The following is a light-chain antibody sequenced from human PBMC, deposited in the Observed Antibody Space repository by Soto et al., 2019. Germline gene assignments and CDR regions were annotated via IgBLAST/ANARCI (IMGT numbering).Light chain of an antibody. CDR3: LLSDDGAVV. Sequence: QTVVTQESSLTVSPGGTVTLTCASSTGPVTRGFAPNWFHQKPGQPPRALIYGTDTRHSWTPARFSGSLLGGKAALTVSGVQPDDEADYYCLLSDDGAVVFGGGTKLTVL. J-gene: IGLJ2*01. V-gene: IGLV7-43*01. CDR2: GTD. CDR1: TGPVTRGFA.